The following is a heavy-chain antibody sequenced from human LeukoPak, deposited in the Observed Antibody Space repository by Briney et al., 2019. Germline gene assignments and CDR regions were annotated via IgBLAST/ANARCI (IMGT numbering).Heavy chain of an antibody. J-gene: IGHJ4*02. D-gene: IGHD6-19*01. CDR1: GFTVSNNQ. CDR3: ARGGGAVSLDH. CDR2: IYGGGST. V-gene: IGHV3-53*01. Sequence: GGSLRLSCAASGFTVSNNQMTWVRQAPGKGLEWVSVIYGGGSTYYADSVKGRFTISRDNSKNTQYLQMSSLRAEDTAVYYCARGGGAVSLDHWGQGTLVTVSS.